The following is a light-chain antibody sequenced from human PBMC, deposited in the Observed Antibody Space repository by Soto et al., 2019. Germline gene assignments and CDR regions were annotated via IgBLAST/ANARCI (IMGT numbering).Light chain of an antibody. CDR1: SSDVGSYNL. J-gene: IGLJ1*01. V-gene: IGLV2-14*02. CDR2: EGS. CDR3: CSYAGSYTHYV. Sequence: QSVLTQPASAYGSPGQAITISCTGTSSDVGSYNLVSWYQQHPGKAPKLMIYEGSKRPSGVSNRFSGSKSGNTASLTISGLQAEDEADYYCCSYAGSYTHYVFGTGTKVTV.